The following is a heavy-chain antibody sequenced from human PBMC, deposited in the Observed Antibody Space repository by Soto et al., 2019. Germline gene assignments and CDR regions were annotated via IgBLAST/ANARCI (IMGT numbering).Heavy chain of an antibody. Sequence: SLRLSCAASGFTFSDYYMSWIRQAPGKGLEWVSYISSSGSTIYYADSVKGRFTISRDNAKNSLYLQMNSLRAEDTAVYYCARDVHYGSGINWFDPWGQGTLVTVSS. J-gene: IGHJ5*02. CDR1: GFTFSDYY. V-gene: IGHV3-11*01. CDR2: ISSSGSTI. CDR3: ARDVHYGSGINWFDP. D-gene: IGHD3-10*01.